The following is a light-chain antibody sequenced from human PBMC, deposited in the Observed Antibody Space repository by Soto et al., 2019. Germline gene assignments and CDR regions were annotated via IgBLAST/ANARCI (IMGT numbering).Light chain of an antibody. CDR2: GAS. J-gene: IGKJ5*01. Sequence: IVLTHSPGTLSFSPGEVATLSFRASQSVSSKLAWYQQKPGQAPRLLIYGASTRATGIPARFSGSGSGTDFTLTISSLQSEDFAVYYCQQYDKWPITFGQGTRLEIK. CDR1: QSVSSK. CDR3: QQYDKWPIT. V-gene: IGKV3-15*01.